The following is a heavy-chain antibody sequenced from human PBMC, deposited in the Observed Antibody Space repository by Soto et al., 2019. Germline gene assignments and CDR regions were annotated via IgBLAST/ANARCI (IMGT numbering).Heavy chain of an antibody. CDR1: GGSISSYY. CDR3: ARGYCSSTSCYIWDNWFDP. V-gene: IGHV4-59*01. J-gene: IGHJ5*02. D-gene: IGHD2-2*02. CDR2: IYYSGRT. Sequence: QVQLQESGPGLVKPSETLSLTCTVSGGSISSYYWSWIRQPPGKGLEWIGYIYYSGRTNYNPSLKSRVTISVDTSKKQFSLKLSSVTAADTAVYYCARGYCSSTSCYIWDNWFDPWGQGTLVTVSS.